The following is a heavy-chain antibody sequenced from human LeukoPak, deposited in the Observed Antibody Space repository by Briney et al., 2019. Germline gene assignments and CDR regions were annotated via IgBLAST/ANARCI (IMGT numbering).Heavy chain of an antibody. J-gene: IGHJ5*02. CDR1: GFTFSSYA. CDR3: ARGADGVSSNSRGWFDP. Sequence: GRSLRLSCAASGFTFSSYAMNWVRQAPGKGLEWVALISYDGSNKYYGDSVKGRFTISRDNAKNSLYLQMNSLRAEDTAVYSCARGADGVSSNSRGWFDPWGQGTLVTVSS. CDR2: ISYDGSNK. V-gene: IGHV3-30*04. D-gene: IGHD2-15*01.